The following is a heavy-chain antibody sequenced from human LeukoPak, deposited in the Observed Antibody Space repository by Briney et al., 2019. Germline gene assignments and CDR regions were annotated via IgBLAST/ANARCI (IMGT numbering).Heavy chain of an antibody. CDR2: ISSSSSTI. CDR1: GFTFSSYS. CDR3: AKLLWSDAYDAFDI. V-gene: IGHV3-48*01. J-gene: IGHJ3*02. D-gene: IGHD2-15*01. Sequence: GGSLRLSCAASGFTFSSYSMNWVRQAPGKGLEWVSYISSSSSTIYYADSVKGRFTISRDNSKNTLYLQMNSLRAEDTAVYYCAKLLWSDAYDAFDIWGQGTMVTVSS.